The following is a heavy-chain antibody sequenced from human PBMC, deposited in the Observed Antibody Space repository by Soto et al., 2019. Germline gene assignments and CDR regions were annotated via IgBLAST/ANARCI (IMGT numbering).Heavy chain of an antibody. V-gene: IGHV3-23*01. CDR3: AKDEGSVTPRYFDY. Sequence: GGSLRLSCAASGFTFSSSAMSWVRQVPGKGLEWVSVISGSGGSTYYADSVRGRFTISRDNSKNTLYLQMNSLRAEDTAVYYCAKDEGSVTPRYFDYWGQGTLVTVSS. CDR2: ISGSGGST. CDR1: GFTFSSSA. J-gene: IGHJ4*02. D-gene: IGHD2-21*02.